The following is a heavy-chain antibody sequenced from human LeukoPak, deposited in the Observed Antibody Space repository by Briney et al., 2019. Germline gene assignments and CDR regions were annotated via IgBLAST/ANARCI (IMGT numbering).Heavy chain of an antibody. CDR1: GGSISSYY. CDR3: ARAGYSYGSSSQESYGMDV. V-gene: IGHV4-59*08. D-gene: IGHD5-18*01. J-gene: IGHJ6*02. CDR2: IYYSGST. Sequence: PSETLSLTCTVSGGSISSYYWSWIRQPPGKGLEWIGYIYYSGSTNYNPSLKSRVTISVDTSKNQFSLKLSSVTAADTAVYYCARAGYSYGSSSQESYGMDVWGQGTTVTVSS.